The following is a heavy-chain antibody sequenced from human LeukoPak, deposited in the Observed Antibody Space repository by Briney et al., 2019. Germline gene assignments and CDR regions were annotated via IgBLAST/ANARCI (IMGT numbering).Heavy chain of an antibody. D-gene: IGHD1-26*01. J-gene: IGHJ5*02. CDR1: GYSFTYYW. Sequence: GEPLNFSCQGSGYSFTYYWIGGVRQMPAKGLEWMGVIYPGDSDTRYSPSFQGKVTISADKSISTAYLQWSSLKTSDTAMYCCARLPSGRYPHCFDAWGQGTLVTVSS. CDR2: IYPGDSDT. CDR3: ARLPSGRYPHCFDA. V-gene: IGHV5-51*01.